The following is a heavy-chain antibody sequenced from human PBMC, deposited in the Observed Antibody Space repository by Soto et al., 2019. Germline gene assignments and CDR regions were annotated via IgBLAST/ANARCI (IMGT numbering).Heavy chain of an antibody. D-gene: IGHD5-18*01. V-gene: IGHV4-39*01. CDR2: TYFVGNT. J-gene: IGHJ5*02. CDR3: ASHPYNHGLFDRFGP. CDR1: GGSISSNDNY. Sequence: SETLSLTCSVSGGSISSNDNYWGWIRQPPGKGLDWIGTTYFVGNTYYNPSLKSRVTMSVYTSKNQFSLRLGSVTAADTAVYYGASHPYNHGLFDRFGPWGQGTLVTVSS.